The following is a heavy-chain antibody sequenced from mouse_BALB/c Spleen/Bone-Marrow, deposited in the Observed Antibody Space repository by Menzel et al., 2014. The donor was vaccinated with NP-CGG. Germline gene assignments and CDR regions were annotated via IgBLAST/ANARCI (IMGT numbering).Heavy chain of an antibody. D-gene: IGHD2-4*01. CDR2: VNVNGDRT. J-gene: IGHJ3*01. CDR3: ARGYDYSSWFAY. Sequence: EVKLVESGGGLVQPGGSLKLSCAASGFTFSNYGMSWVRQTPDKRLEMIATVNVNGDRTYHPDSVKGRFTISRDNAKNTLSLQMSSLKSEDTGVYYCARGYDYSSWFAYWGQGTLVTVSA. CDR1: GFTFSNYG. V-gene: IGHV5-6-3*01.